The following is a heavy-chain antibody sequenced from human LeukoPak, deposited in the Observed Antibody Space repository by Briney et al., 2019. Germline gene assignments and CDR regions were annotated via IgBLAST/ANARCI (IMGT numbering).Heavy chain of an antibody. CDR2: INPSSGGI. D-gene: IGHD3/OR15-3a*01. Sequence: GASVKVSCKTSGYTFTGYYIHWVRQAPGQGLEWMGWINPSSGGINYAQKFQGRVTMTRDTSISTAYMELSSLRSDDTAVYYCARGDWEADYWGQGTLVTVSS. CDR1: GYTFTGYY. V-gene: IGHV1-2*02. J-gene: IGHJ4*02. CDR3: ARGDWEADY.